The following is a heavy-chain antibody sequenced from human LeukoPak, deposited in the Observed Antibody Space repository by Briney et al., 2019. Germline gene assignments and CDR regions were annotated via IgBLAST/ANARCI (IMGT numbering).Heavy chain of an antibody. CDR3: ARVHRGYSYGRLDY. J-gene: IGHJ4*02. CDR2: IRSSDNTI. CDR1: GFAFSDYS. D-gene: IGHD5-18*01. Sequence: GGSLRRSCAASGFAFSDYSMNWVRQAPVKGLEWVSYIRSSDNTIHYADSVKGRFTISRDNAKNSLYLEMNSLRDEDTAVYYCARVHRGYSYGRLDYWVQGTLVTVSS. V-gene: IGHV3-48*02.